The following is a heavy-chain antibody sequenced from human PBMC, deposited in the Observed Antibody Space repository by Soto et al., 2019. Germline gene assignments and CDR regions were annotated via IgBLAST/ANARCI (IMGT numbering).Heavy chain of an antibody. D-gene: IGHD6-13*01. Sequence: SETLPLTCTVSGGSVSGGSYYWSWIRQPPGKGLEWIGYIYYSGSTNYNPSLKSRVTITRDTSASTAYMELSSLRSEDTAVYYCARGIAPYYFDYWGQGTLVTVSS. CDR2: IYYSGST. V-gene: IGHV4-61*01. CDR3: ARGIAPYYFDY. J-gene: IGHJ4*02. CDR1: GGSVSGGSYY.